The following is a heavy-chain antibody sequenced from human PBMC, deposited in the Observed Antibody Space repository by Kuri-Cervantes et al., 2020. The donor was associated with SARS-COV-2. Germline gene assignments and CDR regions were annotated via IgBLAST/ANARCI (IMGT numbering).Heavy chain of an antibody. Sequence: SETLSLTCAVYGESFSDYYWTWIRQPPGKGLEWIGEINHRGSTNYNPSLKSRVTISVDTSKNQFSLKLSSVTAADTAVYYCARGVLMWSIPSPRFDYWGQGTLVTVSS. CDR2: INHRGST. CDR3: ARGVLMWSIPSPRFDY. D-gene: IGHD2-21*01. J-gene: IGHJ4*02. CDR1: GESFSDYY. V-gene: IGHV4-34*01.